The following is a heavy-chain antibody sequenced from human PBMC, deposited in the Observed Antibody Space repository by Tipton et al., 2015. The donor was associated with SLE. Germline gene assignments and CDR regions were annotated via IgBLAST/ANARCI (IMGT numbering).Heavy chain of an antibody. D-gene: IGHD3/OR15-3a*01. V-gene: IGHV1-18*01. CDR2: ISAYNGNT. J-gene: IGHJ5*02. CDR3: ARDRAWTRSDNWFDP. Sequence: QLVQSGAEVKKPGASVKVSCKASGYSFTSSGISWVRQAPGQGLEWMGWISAYNGNTNYAQKLQGRVTMTTDTSTSTAYMELRSLRSDDTAVYYCARDRAWTRSDNWFDPWGQGTLVIVSS. CDR1: GYSFTSSG.